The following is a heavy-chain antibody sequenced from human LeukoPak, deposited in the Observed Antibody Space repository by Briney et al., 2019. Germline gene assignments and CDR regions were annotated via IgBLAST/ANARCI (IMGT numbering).Heavy chain of an antibody. J-gene: IGHJ4*02. D-gene: IGHD2-2*01. V-gene: IGHV4-34*01. CDR3: ARVPGASDY. CDR2: INHGGST. CDR1: GGSFSGYY. Sequence: SETLSLTCAVYGGSFSGYYWSWIRQPPGKGLEWIGEINHGGSTNYNPSLRSRVTISVDTSKNQFSLKLSSVTAADTAVYYCARVPGASDYWGQRTLVTVSS.